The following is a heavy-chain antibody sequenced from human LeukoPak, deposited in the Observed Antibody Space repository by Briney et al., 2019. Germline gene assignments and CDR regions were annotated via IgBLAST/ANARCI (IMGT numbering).Heavy chain of an antibody. CDR2: INSDGSST. D-gene: IGHD3-3*01. CDR1: GFTFSSYW. CDR3: ARAPMVRFLEWLSESWFDP. V-gene: IGHV3-74*01. Sequence: GGSPRLSCAASGFTFSSYWMHWVRQAPGKGLVWVSRINSDGSSTSYADSVKGRFTISRDNAKNTLYLQMNSLRAEDTAVYYCARAPMVRFLEWLSESWFDPWGQGTLVTVSS. J-gene: IGHJ5*02.